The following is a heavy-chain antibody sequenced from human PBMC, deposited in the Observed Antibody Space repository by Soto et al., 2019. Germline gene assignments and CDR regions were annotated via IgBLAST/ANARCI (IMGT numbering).Heavy chain of an antibody. D-gene: IGHD5-12*01. Sequence: QVQLVQSGGEVKKPGASVTVSCKASGYTFINYHITWVRQAPGQGLDWMAWINTYNGMTDYAQRVQRRVTMTRDTSTSTAYMELRNLGSDDTAVYFCAKSPRGEMATDWGQGTLVTVSS. CDR3: AKSPRGEMATD. J-gene: IGHJ4*02. CDR1: GYTFINYH. CDR2: INTYNGMT. V-gene: IGHV1-18*01.